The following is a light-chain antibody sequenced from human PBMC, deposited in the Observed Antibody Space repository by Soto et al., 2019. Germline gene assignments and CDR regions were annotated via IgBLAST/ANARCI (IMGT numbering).Light chain of an antibody. V-gene: IGKV3-20*01. CDR1: QSVRSSH. J-gene: IGKJ4*01. CDR2: DAS. Sequence: DIVLTQSPGTLSLSPGERATLSCRASQSVRSSHLAWYQQKPGQTPRLLIYDASSRATGIPDRFSGSGSGTDFTLTISRLEPEDFAVHYCQQYGSSPLTFGGGTKVAIK. CDR3: QQYGSSPLT.